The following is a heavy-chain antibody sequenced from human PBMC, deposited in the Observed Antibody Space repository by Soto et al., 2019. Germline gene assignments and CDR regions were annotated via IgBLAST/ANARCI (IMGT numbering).Heavy chain of an antibody. J-gene: IGHJ3*02. D-gene: IGHD3-3*01. V-gene: IGHV3-23*01. CDR2: ISGSGGST. CDR3: AKDPITIFGVVITGDAFDI. CDR1: LSFSSYA. Sequence: LSFSSYAMSWVRQAPGKGLEWVSAISGSGGSTYYADSVKGRFTISRDNSKNTLYLQMNSLRAEDTAVYYCAKDPITIFGVVITGDAFDIWGQGTMVTVSS.